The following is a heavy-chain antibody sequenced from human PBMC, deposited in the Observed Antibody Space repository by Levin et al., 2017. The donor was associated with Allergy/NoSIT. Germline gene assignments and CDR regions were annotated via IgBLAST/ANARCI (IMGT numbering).Heavy chain of an antibody. Sequence: PGGSLRLSCAASGFTFSSYGMHWVRQAPGKGLERVAVIWYDGSNKYYADSVKGRFTISRDNSKNTLYLQMNSLRAEDTAVYYCARDTIVATEGDYYGMDVWGQGTTVTVSS. J-gene: IGHJ6*02. CDR1: GFTFSSYG. D-gene: IGHD5-12*01. CDR3: ARDTIVATEGDYYGMDV. CDR2: IWYDGSNK. V-gene: IGHV3-33*01.